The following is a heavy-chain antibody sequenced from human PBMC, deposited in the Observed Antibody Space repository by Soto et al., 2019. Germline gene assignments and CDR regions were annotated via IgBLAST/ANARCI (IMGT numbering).Heavy chain of an antibody. V-gene: IGHV3-30*18. Sequence: GGSLRLSCAASGFTFSSYGMHWVRQAPGKGLEWVAVISYDGSNKYYADSVKGRFTISRDNSKNTLYLQMNSLRAEDTAVYYCAKLILGESITMIEGDAFDIWGQGTMVTVSS. J-gene: IGHJ3*02. CDR1: GFTFSSYG. CDR3: AKLILGESITMIEGDAFDI. CDR2: ISYDGSNK. D-gene: IGHD3-22*01.